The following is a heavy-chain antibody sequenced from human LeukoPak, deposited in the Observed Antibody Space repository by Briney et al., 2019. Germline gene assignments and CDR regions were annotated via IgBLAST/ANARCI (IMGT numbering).Heavy chain of an antibody. V-gene: IGHV4-59*01. J-gene: IGHJ4*02. D-gene: IGHD6-19*01. CDR2: IYYSGST. Sequence: PSETLSLTCTVPGGSISSYYWSWIRQPPGKGLEWIGYIYYSGSTNYNPSLKSRVTISVDTSKNQFSLKLSSVTAADTAAYYCARGVAVANLDYWGQGTLVTVSS. CDR3: ARGVAVANLDY. CDR1: GGSISSYY.